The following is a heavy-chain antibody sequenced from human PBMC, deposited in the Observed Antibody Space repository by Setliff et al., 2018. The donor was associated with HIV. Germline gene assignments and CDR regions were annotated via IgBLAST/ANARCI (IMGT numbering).Heavy chain of an antibody. CDR1: GGSISSGGYY. CDR3: ARPVEMANREFDY. V-gene: IGHV4-31*01. D-gene: IGHD1-26*01. J-gene: IGHJ4*02. CDR2: IYYSGST. Sequence: PSETLSLTCTVSGGSISSGGYYWSWIRQHPGKGLEWIGYIYYSGSTYYNPSLKSLVTISVDTSKNQFSLKLSSVTAADTAVYYCARPVEMANREFDYWGQGTLVTVSS.